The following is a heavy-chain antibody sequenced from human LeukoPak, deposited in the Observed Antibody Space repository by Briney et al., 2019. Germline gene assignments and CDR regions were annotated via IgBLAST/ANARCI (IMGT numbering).Heavy chain of an antibody. Sequence: GGSLNPSCGAFGFTFSSNAMSWVRQAPGKGLEWVSDSSGSGGSTYYADSVKGRFTISRDNSKNTLYLQMNSLRAEDTAVYYCAKVDYDSSVRSEIDYWGQGTLVTVFS. D-gene: IGHD3-22*01. CDR3: AKVDYDSSVRSEIDY. V-gene: IGHV3-23*01. CDR2: SSGSGGST. J-gene: IGHJ4*02. CDR1: GFTFSSNA.